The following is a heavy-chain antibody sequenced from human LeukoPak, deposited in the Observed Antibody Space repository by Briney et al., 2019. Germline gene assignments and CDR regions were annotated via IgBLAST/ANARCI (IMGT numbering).Heavy chain of an antibody. CDR1: GGSVSSGGYS. V-gene: IGHV4-30-2*01. CDR3: ARDSYGDYEDYFDY. CDR2: IYHSGGT. Sequence: SQTLSLTCAVSGGSVSSGGYSWSWIRQPPGKGLEWIGYIYHSGGTYYSPSLKSRVTISLDRSKNQFSLKLSSVTAADTAVYYCARDSYGDYEDYFDYWGQGTLVTVSS. J-gene: IGHJ4*02. D-gene: IGHD4-17*01.